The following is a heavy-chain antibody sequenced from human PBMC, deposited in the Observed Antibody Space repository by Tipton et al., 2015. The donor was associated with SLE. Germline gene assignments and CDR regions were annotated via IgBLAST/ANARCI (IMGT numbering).Heavy chain of an antibody. CDR3: ARPGMGGWYFDL. CDR2: IYYSGST. D-gene: IGHD1-26*01. CDR1: GGSVSSGSYY. J-gene: IGHJ2*01. V-gene: IGHV4-61*01. Sequence: TLSLTCTVSGGSVSSGSYYWSWIRQPPGKGLEWIGYIYYSGSTNYNPSLKSRVTISVDTSKNQFSLKLSSVTAADTAVYYCARPGMGGWYFDLWVRGTLVAVSS.